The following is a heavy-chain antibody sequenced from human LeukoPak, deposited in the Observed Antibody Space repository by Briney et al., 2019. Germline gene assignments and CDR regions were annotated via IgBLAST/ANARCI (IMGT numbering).Heavy chain of an antibody. Sequence: PSETLSLTCAVSGYSISSGYFWCWIRQPPGKGLEWIGSFYHSGSTHYNPSLRSRVTISVDTSKNQFSLKMSSVTAADTAVYYCARADGYSGSYYDYYYYYMDVWGKGTTVTVSS. CDR3: ARADGYSGSYYDYYYYYMDV. D-gene: IGHD1-26*01. V-gene: IGHV4-38-2*01. CDR2: FYHSGST. J-gene: IGHJ6*03. CDR1: GYSISSGYF.